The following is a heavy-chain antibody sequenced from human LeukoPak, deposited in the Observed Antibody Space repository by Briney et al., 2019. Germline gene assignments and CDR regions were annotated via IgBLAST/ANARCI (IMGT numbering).Heavy chain of an antibody. J-gene: IGHJ4*02. CDR1: GFTFSSYS. CDR3: AREADYYILTGYWDFDY. Sequence: GGSLRLSCAASGFTFSSYSMNWVRQAPGKGLEWVSSISSSSSYIGYADSVKGRFTISRDNAKNSLYLQMNSLRAEDTAVYYCAREADYYILTGYWDFDYWGQGPLVTVSS. CDR2: ISSSSSYI. V-gene: IGHV3-21*01. D-gene: IGHD3-9*01.